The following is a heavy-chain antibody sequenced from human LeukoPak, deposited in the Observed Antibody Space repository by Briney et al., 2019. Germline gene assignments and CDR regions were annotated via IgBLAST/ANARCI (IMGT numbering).Heavy chain of an antibody. Sequence: GGSLRLSCAACGFTFSNYAMSWVRQAPGKGLEWVSVISGSGGSTYYADSVKGRFTISRDNSKNTLYLQMNSLRAEDTAVYYCAKDRTRIMITFGDHTLYYFDYWGQGTLVTVSS. V-gene: IGHV3-23*01. CDR1: GFTFSNYA. J-gene: IGHJ4*02. D-gene: IGHD3-16*01. CDR3: AKDRTRIMITFGDHTLYYFDY. CDR2: ISGSGGST.